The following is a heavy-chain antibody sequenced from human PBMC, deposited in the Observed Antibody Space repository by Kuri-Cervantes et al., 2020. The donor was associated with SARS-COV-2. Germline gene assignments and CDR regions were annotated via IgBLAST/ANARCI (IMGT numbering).Heavy chain of an antibody. V-gene: IGHV4-39*01. CDR1: GGSISSSSYY. D-gene: IGHD6-13*01. CDR2: IYYSGST. Sequence: SETLSLTCTVSGGSISSSSYYWGWIRQPPGKGLEWIGSIYYSGSTYYNPSLKSRVTISVDTSKNQFSLKLSSVTAADTAVYYCARVRVGSSRPGDYWGQGTLVTVSS. CDR3: ARVRVGSSRPGDY. J-gene: IGHJ4*02.